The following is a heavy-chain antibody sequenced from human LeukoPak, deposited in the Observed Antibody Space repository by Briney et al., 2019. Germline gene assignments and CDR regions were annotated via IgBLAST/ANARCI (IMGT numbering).Heavy chain of an antibody. CDR3: ARAGPTTVTTRRRGGFDP. CDR1: GYTFTGYY. V-gene: IGHV1-46*01. CDR2: INPSGGST. D-gene: IGHD4-17*01. Sequence: ASVKVSCKASGYTFTGYYMHWVRQAPGQGLEWMGIINPSGGSTSYAQKFQGRVTMTRDMSTSTVYMELSSLRSEDTAVYYCARAGPTTVTTRRRGGFDPWGQGTLVTVSS. J-gene: IGHJ5*02.